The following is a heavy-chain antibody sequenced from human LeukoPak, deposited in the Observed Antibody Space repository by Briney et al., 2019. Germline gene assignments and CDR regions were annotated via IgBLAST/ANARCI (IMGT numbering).Heavy chain of an antibody. Sequence: AASVKVSCKASGYTFTSYGISWVRQAPGQGLEWMGWISAYNGNTNYAQKLQGRVTMTTDTSTSTAYMELRSLRSDDTAVYYCARVEAGDIVVVPAAFNLGGWFDPWGQGTLVTVSS. D-gene: IGHD2-2*01. CDR1: GYTFTSYG. J-gene: IGHJ5*02. CDR2: ISAYNGNT. V-gene: IGHV1-18*01. CDR3: ARVEAGDIVVVPAAFNLGGWFDP.